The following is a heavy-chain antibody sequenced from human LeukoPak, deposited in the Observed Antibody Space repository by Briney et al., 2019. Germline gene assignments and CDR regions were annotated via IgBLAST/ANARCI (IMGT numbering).Heavy chain of an antibody. CDR3: VRDLYYYGSGSLRQTFDY. CDR1: GFTFSSYE. V-gene: IGHV3-48*03. D-gene: IGHD3-10*01. J-gene: IGHJ4*02. CDR2: ISSSGSTI. Sequence: GGSLRLSCAASGFTFSSYEMNWVRQAPGKGLEWVSYISSSGSTIYYADSVKGRFTISRDNAKNSLYLQMNSLRAEDTAVYYCVRDLYYYGSGSLRQTFDYWGQGTLVTVSS.